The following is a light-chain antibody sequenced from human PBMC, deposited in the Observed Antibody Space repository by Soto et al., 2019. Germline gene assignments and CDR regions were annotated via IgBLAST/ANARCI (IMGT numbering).Light chain of an antibody. CDR1: QGLGSR. J-gene: IGKJ1*01. CDR2: DAS. CDR3: LQGISFPRT. Sequence: DIQMTQSPSSVSASVGDTATITCRASQGLGSRLAWYQQKPGKAPRLLIYDASTLPTGVPSRFSGCGSGTDFTLTISNLQPEDFATYYCLQGISFPRTFGRGTQVEIK. V-gene: IGKV1-12*01.